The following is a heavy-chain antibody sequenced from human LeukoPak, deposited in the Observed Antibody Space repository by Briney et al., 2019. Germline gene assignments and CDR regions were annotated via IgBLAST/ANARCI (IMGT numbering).Heavy chain of an antibody. CDR3: ARELLNYYDSSGYFENYFDY. CDR1: GGPIRSYY. J-gene: IGHJ4*02. D-gene: IGHD3-22*01. Sequence: SETLSLTCSVSGGPIRSYYWSWLRQPPGKGLEGKGLEWIGYIYYGGSTSGGTNYNPSLKSRVTISVDTSKNQLSLKLNSVTAADTAVYYCARELLNYYDSSGYFENYFDYWGQGTLVTVSS. CDR2: IYYGGSTSGGT. V-gene: IGHV4-59*12.